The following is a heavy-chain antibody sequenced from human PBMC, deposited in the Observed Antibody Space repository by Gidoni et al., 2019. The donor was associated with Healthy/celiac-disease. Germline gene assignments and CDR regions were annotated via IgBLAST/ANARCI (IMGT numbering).Heavy chain of an antibody. CDR1: GGTFSSYA. Sequence: QVQLVQSGAEVKKPGSSVKVSCQASGGTFSSYAISWVRQAPGQGLEWMGGIIPIFGTANYAQKFQGRVTITADESTSTAYMELSSLRSEDTAVYYCARSDIVVVPAASPYGMDVWGQGTTVTVSS. D-gene: IGHD2-2*01. CDR2: IIPIFGTA. CDR3: ARSDIVVVPAASPYGMDV. J-gene: IGHJ6*02. V-gene: IGHV1-69*01.